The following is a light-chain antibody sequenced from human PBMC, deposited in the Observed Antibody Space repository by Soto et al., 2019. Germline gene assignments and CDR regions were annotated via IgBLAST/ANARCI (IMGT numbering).Light chain of an antibody. CDR3: QQYNNWLT. V-gene: IGKV3-15*01. Sequence: EIVMTQSPATLSVSPGERATLSCRASQSVSDNLAWYQQKPGQPPRLLIYGASTRATGIPARFSGSGSGTDFSLTINTLPSEDFAVYYCQQYNNWLTFGGGTKVEI. J-gene: IGKJ4*01. CDR1: QSVSDN. CDR2: GAS.